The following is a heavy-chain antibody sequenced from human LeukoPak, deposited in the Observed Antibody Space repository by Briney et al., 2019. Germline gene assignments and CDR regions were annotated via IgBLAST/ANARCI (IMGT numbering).Heavy chain of an antibody. CDR1: GGSISSYY. J-gene: IGHJ4*02. V-gene: IGHV4-59*01. CDR2: IYYSGST. D-gene: IGHD3-10*01. CDR3: ARLPYGSGSYYLDY. Sequence: RPSETLSLTCTVSGGSISSYYWSWIRQPPGKGLEWIGYIYYSGSTNYNPSLKSRVTISVDTSKNQFSLKLSSVTAADTAVYYCARLPYGSGSYYLDYWGQGTLVTVSS.